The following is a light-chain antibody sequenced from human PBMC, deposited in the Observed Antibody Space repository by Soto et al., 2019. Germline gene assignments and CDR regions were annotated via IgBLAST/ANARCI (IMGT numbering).Light chain of an antibody. CDR2: DAS. J-gene: IGKJ5*01. CDR1: DTIATW. CDR3: QQYNNFPIT. Sequence: DIQMTQPPSTLSAAVGDSVTITCRASDTIATWLAWYQQKAGRAPKPMIYDASSLRSGVPSRFSGFGSGTDCNFTINNLQPSDFATYYCQQYNNFPITLGQGTRLEI. V-gene: IGKV1-5*01.